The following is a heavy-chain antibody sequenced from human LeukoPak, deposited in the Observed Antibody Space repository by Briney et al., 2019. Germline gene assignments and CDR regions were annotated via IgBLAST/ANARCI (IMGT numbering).Heavy chain of an antibody. J-gene: IGHJ4*02. D-gene: IGHD3/OR15-3a*01. CDR3: ARAGTGYFTVGGNFDY. V-gene: IGHV3-11*06. CDR1: GFTFSDYY. CDR2: VSSSSSSYT. Sequence: GGSLRLSCAASGFTFSDYYMSWIRQAPGKGLEWVSYVSSSSSSYTNYADSVKGRFTISRDNAKNSLYLQMNSLRAEDTAVYYCARAGTGYFTVGGNFDYWGQGTLVTVSS.